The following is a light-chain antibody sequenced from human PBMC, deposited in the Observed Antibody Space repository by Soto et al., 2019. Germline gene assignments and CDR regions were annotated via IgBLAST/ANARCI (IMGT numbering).Light chain of an antibody. Sequence: EIVMTQSPATLSVSPGERATLSCRASQSVSSNLAWYQQKPGQAPRLLIYGASTRATGIPARFSGSGSGTEFTLPISSLQSEDFAVYYCQQYNNWPRGTFGHGTKVEIK. CDR3: QQYNNWPRGT. V-gene: IGKV3D-15*01. CDR2: GAS. J-gene: IGKJ1*01. CDR1: QSVSSN.